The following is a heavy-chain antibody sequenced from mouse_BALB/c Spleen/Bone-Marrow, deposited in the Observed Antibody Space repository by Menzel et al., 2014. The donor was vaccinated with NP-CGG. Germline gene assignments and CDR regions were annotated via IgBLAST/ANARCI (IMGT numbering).Heavy chain of an antibody. Sequence: EVKLMESGPSLVKPSQTLSLTCSVTGDSITGGYWNWIRKFPGNKLEYMGYISYSGSTYYNPSLKSRISITRDTSKNQYYLQLNSVTTEDTATYYCARGRAMGFAYWGQGTLVTVSA. CDR3: ARGRAMGFAY. CDR1: GDSITGGY. J-gene: IGHJ3*01. V-gene: IGHV3-8*02. CDR2: ISYSGST. D-gene: IGHD1-1*02.